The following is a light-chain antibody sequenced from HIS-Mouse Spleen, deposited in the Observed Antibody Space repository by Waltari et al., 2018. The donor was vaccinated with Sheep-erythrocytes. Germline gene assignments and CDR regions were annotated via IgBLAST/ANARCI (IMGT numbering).Light chain of an antibody. Sequence: QSALTQPASVSGSPGQSITISCTGTSSDDGMYNLVPWYQQHPGKAPNLMIYEGSKRPSGVSNRFSGSKSGNTASLTISGLQAEDEADYYCCSYAGSSTPWVFGGGTKLTVL. CDR3: CSYAGSSTPWV. CDR1: SSDDGMYNL. V-gene: IGLV2-23*01. CDR2: EGS. J-gene: IGLJ3*02.